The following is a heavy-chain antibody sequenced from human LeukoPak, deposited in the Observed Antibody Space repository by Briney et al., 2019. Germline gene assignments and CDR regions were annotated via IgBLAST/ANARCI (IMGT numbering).Heavy chain of an antibody. D-gene: IGHD2-2*01. J-gene: IGHJ3*02. CDR2: LYYSGST. CDR1: GGSISSGDYY. CDR3: ARDLERYCSSTSCYQAAFDI. Sequence: SETLSLTCTVSGGSISSGDYYWSWIRQPPGKGLEWIGYLYYSGSTYYNPSLKSRVTISVDSSKNQFSLKLSSVTAADTAVYYGARDLERYCSSTSCYQAAFDILGQGTMVTVSP. V-gene: IGHV4-30-4*08.